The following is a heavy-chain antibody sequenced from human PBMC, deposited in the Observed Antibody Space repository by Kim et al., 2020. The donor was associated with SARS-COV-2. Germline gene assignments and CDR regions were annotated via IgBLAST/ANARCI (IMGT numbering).Heavy chain of an antibody. CDR2: ISYDGSNK. J-gene: IGHJ4*02. CDR3: AKLLLGGQGGNY. CDR1: GFTFSSYG. Sequence: GGSLRLSCAASGFTFSSYGMHWVRQAPGKGLEWVAVISYDGSNKYYADSVKGQFTISRDNSKNTLYLQMNSLRAEDTAVYYCAKLLLGGQGGNYWGQGTLVTVSS. D-gene: IGHD3-16*01. V-gene: IGHV3-30*18.